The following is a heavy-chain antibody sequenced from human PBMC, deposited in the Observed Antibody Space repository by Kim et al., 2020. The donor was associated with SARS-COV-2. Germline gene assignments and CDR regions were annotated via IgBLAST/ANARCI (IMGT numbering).Heavy chain of an antibody. CDR3: VTVTKTSYYFDY. D-gene: IGHD4-17*01. CDR2: ISYDGSNK. V-gene: IGHV3-30*03. Sequence: GGSLRLSCAASGFTFSSYGMHWVRQAPGKGLEWVAVISYDGSNKYYADSVKGRFTISRDNSKNTLYLQMNSLRAEDTAVYYCVTVTKTSYYFDYWGQGTLVTVSS. J-gene: IGHJ4*02. CDR1: GFTFSSYG.